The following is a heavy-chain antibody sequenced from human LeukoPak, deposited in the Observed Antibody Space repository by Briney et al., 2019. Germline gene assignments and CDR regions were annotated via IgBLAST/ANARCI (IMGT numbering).Heavy chain of an antibody. V-gene: IGHV3-49*04. J-gene: IGHJ5*02. D-gene: IGHD2-15*01. Sequence: HTGGSLRLSCTASGFTFGDYAMSWVRQAPGKGLEWVGFIRSKAYGGTTEYAASVKGRFTISRDDSKSIAYLQMNSLKTEDTAVYYCTRENCSGGSCSNWFDPCGQGTLVTVSS. CDR1: GFTFGDYA. CDR3: TRENCSGGSCSNWFDP. CDR2: IRSKAYGGTT.